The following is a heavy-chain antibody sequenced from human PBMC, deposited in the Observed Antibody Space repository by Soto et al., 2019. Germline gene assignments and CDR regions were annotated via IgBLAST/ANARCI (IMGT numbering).Heavy chain of an antibody. D-gene: IGHD6-19*01. CDR1: GFTFSNHG. J-gene: IGHJ4*02. CDR3: ARDLYSSGWYGIDY. V-gene: IGHV3-33*01. CDR2: IWYDGSDK. Sequence: QVQLVESGGGVVQPGRSLRLSCAASGFTFSNHGMHWVRQAPGKGLEWLAVIWYDGSDKYYADSVKGRCSISRDNSKNTLYLQMNSLRVEDTAVYYCARDLYSSGWYGIDYWGQETLVTVSS.